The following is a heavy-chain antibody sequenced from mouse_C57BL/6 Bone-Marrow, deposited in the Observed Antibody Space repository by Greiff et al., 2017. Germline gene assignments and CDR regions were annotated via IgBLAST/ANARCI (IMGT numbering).Heavy chain of an antibody. J-gene: IGHJ4*01. V-gene: IGHV1-52*01. CDR1: GYTFTSYW. CDR3: ARPYTYYAMDY. CDR2: IDPSDSET. Sequence: QVQLQQPGAELVRPGSSVKLSCKASGYTFTSYWMHWVKQRPIQGLEWIGNIDPSDSETHYNQKFKDKATLTVDKSSSTAYMQLSSLTSEDSAVYYCARPYTYYAMDYWGQGTSVTVSS. D-gene: IGHD2-12*01.